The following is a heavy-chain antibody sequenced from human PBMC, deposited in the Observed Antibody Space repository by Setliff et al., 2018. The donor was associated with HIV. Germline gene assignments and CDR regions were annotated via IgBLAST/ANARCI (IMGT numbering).Heavy chain of an antibody. Sequence: SETLSLTCAVSGDSINNNNFWVWVRQPPGKRLEWIGEIFHSGSVHYNPSLESRVTMSVDKSLNQFSLKLTSVTAADTAVYYCAGFQCDGNGCHQIDYWGLGTLVTAPQ. CDR2: IFHSGSV. J-gene: IGHJ4*02. V-gene: IGHV4-4*02. CDR3: AGFQCDGNGCHQIDY. CDR1: GDSINNNNF. D-gene: IGHD2-15*01.